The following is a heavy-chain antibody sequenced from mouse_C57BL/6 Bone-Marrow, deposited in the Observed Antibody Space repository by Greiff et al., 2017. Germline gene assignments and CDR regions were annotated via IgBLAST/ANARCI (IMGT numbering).Heavy chain of an antibody. J-gene: IGHJ4*01. CDR3: ARSEYYGSSPYYAMDY. CDR1: GYTFTDYN. Sequence: EVQLQESGPELVKPGASVKIPCKASGYTFTDYNMDWVKQSHGKSLEWIGDINPNNGGTIYNQKFKGKATLTVDKSSSTAYMELRSLTSEDTAVYYCARSEYYGSSPYYAMDYWGQGTSVTVSS. D-gene: IGHD1-1*01. CDR2: INPNNGGT. V-gene: IGHV1-18*01.